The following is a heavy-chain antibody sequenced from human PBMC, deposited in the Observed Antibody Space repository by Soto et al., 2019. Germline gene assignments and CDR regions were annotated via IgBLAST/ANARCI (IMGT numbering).Heavy chain of an antibody. J-gene: IGHJ3*01. V-gene: IGHV3-23*01. D-gene: IGHD3-16*01. CDR1: DSTIRRYA. CDR2: ITGNSARI. Sequence: QPGGSLRLSCAASDSTIRRYAMSWVRQAPGKGLEWVSGITGNSARIYYADSVKGRFSISRDNSKNTLYLQMDTLRAEDTAVYYCAKNGDLDYDAFDVWGQGTVVTVSS. CDR3: AKNGDLDYDAFDV.